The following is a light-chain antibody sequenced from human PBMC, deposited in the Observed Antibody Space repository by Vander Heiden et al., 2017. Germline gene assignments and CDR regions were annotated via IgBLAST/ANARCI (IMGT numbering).Light chain of an antibody. V-gene: IGKV3-15*01. Sequence: EIVLTQSPATLPVSPGERVRLSCRASQSVSINLAWYQQKPGQAPRLLIYVASTRATGIPARFSGSGSGTEFTLTISSLQSDDSAVYYCQQYNNWPQTFGHGTKVEIK. CDR3: QQYNNWPQT. CDR1: QSVSIN. J-gene: IGKJ1*01. CDR2: VAS.